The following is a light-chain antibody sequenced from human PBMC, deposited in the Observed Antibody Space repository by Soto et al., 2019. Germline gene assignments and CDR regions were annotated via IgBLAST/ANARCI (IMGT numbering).Light chain of an antibody. V-gene: IGLV1-40*01. CDR1: SSNIGAGYD. CDR3: QSYDSSLSVVV. J-gene: IGLJ2*01. Sequence: QSVLTQPPSVSGAPGQRVTISCTGSSSNIGAGYDVHWYQQLPVTAPKLLIYGNSNRPSGVPDRFSGSKSGTSASLAITGLKAEDEADYYCQSYDSSLSVVVFGGGTQLTVL. CDR2: GNS.